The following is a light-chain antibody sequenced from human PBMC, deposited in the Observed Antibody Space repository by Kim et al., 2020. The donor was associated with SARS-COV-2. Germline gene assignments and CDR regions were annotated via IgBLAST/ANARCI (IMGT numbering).Light chain of an antibody. J-gene: IGLJ2*01. CDR3: NSRGSNDNVL. V-gene: IGLV3-19*01. Sequence: VALGQTVRIKCQGDSVRSYYATWYQQKPGQAPIVVIYGKNNRPSGIPARFSGSSSGDTASLTITGTQAGDEADYYCNSRGSNDNVLFGGGTQLTVL. CDR2: GKN. CDR1: SVRSYY.